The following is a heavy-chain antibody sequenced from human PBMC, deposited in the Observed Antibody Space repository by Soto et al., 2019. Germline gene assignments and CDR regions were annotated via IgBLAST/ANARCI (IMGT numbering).Heavy chain of an antibody. D-gene: IGHD3-22*01. CDR1: GYTFTDYD. Sequence: ASGKVSCKASGYTFTDYDINWVRQAPGQGLEXMGXXNXXTXXXXXAXXXQGRPVITRDTSISTAFMELSSLRSEDTATYYCARTRSGLDPNFDYWGQGTLVTASS. CDR3: ARTRSGLDPNFDY. J-gene: IGHJ4*02. CDR2: XNXXTXXX. V-gene: IGHV1-8*01.